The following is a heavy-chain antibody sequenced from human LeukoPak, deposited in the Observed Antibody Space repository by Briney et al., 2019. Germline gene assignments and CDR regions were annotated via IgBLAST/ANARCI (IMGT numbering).Heavy chain of an antibody. CDR3: ARDRGRYYMDV. Sequence: GGSLRLSCAASGFTVSSNYMTWVRQAPGKGLEWVSYISSSGSTIYYADSVKGRFTISRENAKNSLYLQMNSLRAGDTAVYYCARDRGRYYMDVWGKGTTVTISS. J-gene: IGHJ6*03. CDR2: ISSSGSTI. D-gene: IGHD6-25*01. V-gene: IGHV3-48*01. CDR1: GFTVSSNY.